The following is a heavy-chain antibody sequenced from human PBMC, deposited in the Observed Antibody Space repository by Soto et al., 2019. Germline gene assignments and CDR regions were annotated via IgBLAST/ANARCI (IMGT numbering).Heavy chain of an antibody. CDR2: IIPMYGTA. J-gene: IGHJ6*02. Sequence: QVQLVQSGAEVKKPGSSVKVSCKVSGDTFSSYGISWVRQAPGQGLEWMGGIIPMYGTANYSQKFQGRVTITADEPTTAAYMELSSLRSEDTAVYLCVRDHGYCTSRSCYGDYYYYGMDVWGQGTTVTVSS. D-gene: IGHD2-2*03. V-gene: IGHV1-69*01. CDR3: VRDHGYCTSRSCYGDYYYYGMDV. CDR1: GDTFSSYG.